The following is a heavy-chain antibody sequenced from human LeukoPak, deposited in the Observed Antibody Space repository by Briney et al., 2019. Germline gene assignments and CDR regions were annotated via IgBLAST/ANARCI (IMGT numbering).Heavy chain of an antibody. D-gene: IGHD2-2*01. CDR3: ARSLGSTSCYFGCWFDP. V-gene: IGHV1-46*03. J-gene: IGHJ5*02. Sequence: ASVKVSCKASGYTFTSYYMHWVRQAPGQGLEWMGIINPSGGSTSYAQKFQGRVTMTRDTSTSTVYMELSSLRSEDTAVYYCARSLGSTSCYFGCWFDPWGQGTLVTVSS. CDR1: GYTFTSYY. CDR2: INPSGGST.